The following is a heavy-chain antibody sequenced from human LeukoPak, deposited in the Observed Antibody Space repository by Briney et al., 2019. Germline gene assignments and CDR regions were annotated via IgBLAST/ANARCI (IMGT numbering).Heavy chain of an antibody. CDR1: GFTFSDHH. J-gene: IGHJ6*02. D-gene: IGHD5-18*01. CDR2: IRNKANRYTT. Sequence: GGSLRLSCAASGFTFSDHHMDWVRQAPGEGLEWVARIRNKANRYTTEYAASVKGRFTISRDDSENSLYLQMDSLKTEDTAVYYCARDPGVGGYNYGYYYYYGMDVWGQGTTVTVSS. V-gene: IGHV3-72*01. CDR3: ARDPGVGGYNYGYYYYYGMDV.